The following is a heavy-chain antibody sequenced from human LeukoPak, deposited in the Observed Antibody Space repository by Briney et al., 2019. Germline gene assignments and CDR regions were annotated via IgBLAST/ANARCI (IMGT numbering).Heavy chain of an antibody. D-gene: IGHD4-11*01. CDR1: GFTFSSCA. CDR2: ISAGGDST. Sequence: GGSLRLSCSASGFTFSSCAMSWVRQAPGKGLEWVSSISAGGDSTHYADAVKGRFTISRDNSKNTLYLQMNGLRADDTAVYYCTKTGITTIYDAFDMCGQGTAVTVSS. CDR3: TKTGITTIYDAFDM. V-gene: IGHV3-23*01. J-gene: IGHJ3*02.